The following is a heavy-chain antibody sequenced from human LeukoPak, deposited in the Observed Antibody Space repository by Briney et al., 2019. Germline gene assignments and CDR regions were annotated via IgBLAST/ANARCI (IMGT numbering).Heavy chain of an antibody. CDR2: ISSSSSYI. CDR1: GFTFSSYS. Sequence: GGSLRLSCAASGFTFSSYSMNWVRQAPGKGLEWVSSISSSSSYIYYADSVKGRFTISRDNAKNSLYLQMNSLRAEDTAVYYRARVPSSGWLPLDYWGQGTLVTVSS. D-gene: IGHD6-19*01. J-gene: IGHJ4*02. V-gene: IGHV3-21*01. CDR3: ARVPSSGWLPLDY.